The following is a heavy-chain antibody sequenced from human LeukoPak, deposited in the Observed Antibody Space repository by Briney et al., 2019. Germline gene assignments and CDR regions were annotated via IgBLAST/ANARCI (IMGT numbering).Heavy chain of an antibody. V-gene: IGHV1-3*01. CDR2: INAGNGNT. D-gene: IGHD2-2*01. Sequence: ASVKVSCKASGYTFTSYAMHWVRQAPGQRLEWMGWINAGNGNTKYSQKFQGRVTITRDTSASTAHMELSSLRSEDTAVYFCARVYCSSTSCRYYFDYWGQGTLVTVSS. CDR3: ARVYCSSTSCRYYFDY. CDR1: GYTFTSYA. J-gene: IGHJ4*02.